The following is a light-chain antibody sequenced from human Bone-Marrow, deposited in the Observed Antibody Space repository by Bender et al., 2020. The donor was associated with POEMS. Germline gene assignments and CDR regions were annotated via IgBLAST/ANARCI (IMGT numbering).Light chain of an antibody. J-gene: IGLJ1*01. CDR2: DDS. V-gene: IGLV3-21*02. Sequence: AARITCGGTKIESKSVHWYQQKPGQAPVLVVYDDSDRPSGIPDRFSGSNSGDTATLTITRVEAGDEADYYCQVWDSNRVFGTGTKVTVL. CDR1: KIESKS. CDR3: QVWDSNRV.